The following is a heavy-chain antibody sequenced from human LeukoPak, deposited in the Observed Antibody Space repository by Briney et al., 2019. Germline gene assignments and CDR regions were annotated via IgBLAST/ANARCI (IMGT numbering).Heavy chain of an antibody. V-gene: IGHV4-34*01. CDR3: AREYYDFWSGYPNWFDP. J-gene: IGHJ5*02. D-gene: IGHD3-3*01. CDR1: GWTFSGYV. CDR2: INHIGST. Sequence: SETLSLTCAVYGWTFSGYVLSWIRQPPGKGLERSREINHIGSTNYNPSLKSRVTISVDTAKNQFSLKLSSVTAADTDVYYCAREYYDFWSGYPNWFDPWGQGTLVTVSS.